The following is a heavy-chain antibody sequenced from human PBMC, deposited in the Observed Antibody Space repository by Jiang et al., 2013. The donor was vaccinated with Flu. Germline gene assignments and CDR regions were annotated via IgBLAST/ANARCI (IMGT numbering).Heavy chain of an antibody. V-gene: IGHV3-48*01. J-gene: IGHJ6*02. CDR3: AREGGMDV. Sequence: SLRLSCVASGFTFNSYAMNWVRQAPGKGLEWVSYISSSSGTIYYADSVKGRFTISRDNAKNSLYLQMNSLRADDTAVYYCAREGGMDVWGQGTTVTVSS. CDR2: ISSSSGTI. CDR1: GFTFNSYA.